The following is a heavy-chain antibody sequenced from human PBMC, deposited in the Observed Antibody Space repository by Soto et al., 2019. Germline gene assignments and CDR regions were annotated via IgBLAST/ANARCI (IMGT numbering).Heavy chain of an antibody. V-gene: IGHV1-24*01. J-gene: IGHJ4*02. Sequence: ASVKVSCKVSGYTLTELSMHWVRQAPGKGLEWMGGFDPEDGETIYAQKFQGRVTMTEDTSTDTAYMELSSLRSEDTAVYYCATAFYDIRGYYLKTSFDYWGQGTLVTVSS. CDR2: FDPEDGET. CDR1: GYTLTELS. CDR3: ATAFYDIRGYYLKTSFDY. D-gene: IGHD3-22*01.